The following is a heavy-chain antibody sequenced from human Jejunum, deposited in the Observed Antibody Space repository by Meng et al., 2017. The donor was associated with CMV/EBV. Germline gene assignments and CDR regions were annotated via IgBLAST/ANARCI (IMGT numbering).Heavy chain of an antibody. CDR2: IYYTGST. V-gene: IGHV4-59*01. CDR1: GGSISGSY. D-gene: IGHD1-14*01. CDR3: ARDVLLGTHNWFDP. J-gene: IGHJ5*02. Sequence: SGGSISGSYWSWLRQSPGKGLEWIGYIYYTGSTDYHPSLKSRVTISVDTSKNQFSLKLSSVTAADTAVYYCARDVLLGTHNWFDPWGRGTLVTVSS.